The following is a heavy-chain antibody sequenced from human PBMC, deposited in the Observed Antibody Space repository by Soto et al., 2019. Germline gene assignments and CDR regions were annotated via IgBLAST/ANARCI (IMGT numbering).Heavy chain of an antibody. CDR2: IYYSGST. V-gene: IGHV4-59*01. CDR3: ARDLFGGYSGSYYLGY. CDR1: GGSIRSYY. J-gene: IGHJ4*02. D-gene: IGHD1-26*01. Sequence: SETLSLTCTVSGGSIRSYYWSWIRQPPGKGLEWIGYIYYSGSTNYNPSLKSRVTISVDTSKNQFSLKLSSVTAADTAVYYCARDLFGGYSGSYYLGYWGQGTLVTVSS.